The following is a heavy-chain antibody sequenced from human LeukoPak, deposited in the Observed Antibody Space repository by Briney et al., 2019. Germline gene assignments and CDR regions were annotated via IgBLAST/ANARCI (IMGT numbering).Heavy chain of an antibody. V-gene: IGHV4-34*01. CDR3: ARRGMLLWFGELSRRSYYFDY. Sequence: SSETLSLTCAVYGGSFSGYYWSWIRQPPGKGLEWIGEINHSGSTNYNPSLKSRVTISVDTSKNQFSLKLSSVTAADTAVYYCARRGMLLWFGELSRRSYYFDYWGQGTLVTVSS. J-gene: IGHJ4*02. D-gene: IGHD3-10*01. CDR1: GGSFSGYY. CDR2: INHSGST.